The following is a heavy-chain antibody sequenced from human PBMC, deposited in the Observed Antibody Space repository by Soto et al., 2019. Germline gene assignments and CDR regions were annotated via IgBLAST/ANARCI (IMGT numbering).Heavy chain of an antibody. D-gene: IGHD3-22*01. CDR3: ARDLYDSSVLDY. CDR1: GFTFSSYS. CDR2: IRAVTSHI. J-gene: IGHJ4*02. V-gene: IGHV3-21*01. Sequence: EVQLVESGGGLVKPGGSLRLSCAASGFTFSSYSMNWVRQAPGKGLEWVSSIRAVTSHIYNADSVKGRFTISRDNAKNTQYLQMDSLRAEDTAVYYCARDLYDSSVLDYWGQGTPVTVSS.